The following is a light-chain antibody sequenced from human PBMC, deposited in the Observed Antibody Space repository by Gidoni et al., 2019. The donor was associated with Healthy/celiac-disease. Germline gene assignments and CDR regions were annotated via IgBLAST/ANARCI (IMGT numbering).Light chain of an antibody. V-gene: IGLV1-40*01. J-gene: IGLJ1*01. CDR1: SSNIGAVYD. CDR2: GNS. CDR3: QSYDSSLSVYV. Sequence: QSVLTQPPSVSGAPGQRVTISCTGSSSNIGAVYDVHWYQQLPGTAPKLLIYGNSNRPSGVPDRFSGSKSGTSASLAITELQAEDEADYYCQSYDSSLSVYVFGTGTKVTVL.